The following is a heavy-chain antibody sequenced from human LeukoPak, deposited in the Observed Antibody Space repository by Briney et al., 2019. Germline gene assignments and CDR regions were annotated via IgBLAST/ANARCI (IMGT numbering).Heavy chain of an antibody. J-gene: IGHJ6*02. Sequence: GASVKVSCKASGYTFTSYAMHWVRQAPGQRLEWMGWINAGNGNTKYSQKFQGRVTITRDTSASTAYMELSSLRSEDTAVYYCASSRSSLVWLWGYYGMDVWGQGTTVTVSS. D-gene: IGHD3-3*01. CDR1: GYTFTSYA. CDR2: INAGNGNT. V-gene: IGHV1-3*01. CDR3: ASSRSSLVWLWGYYGMDV.